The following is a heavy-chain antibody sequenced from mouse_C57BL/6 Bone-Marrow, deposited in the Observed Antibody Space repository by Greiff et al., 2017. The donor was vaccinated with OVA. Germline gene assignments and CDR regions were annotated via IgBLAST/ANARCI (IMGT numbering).Heavy chain of an antibody. CDR2: INYDGSST. CDR1: GFTFSDYY. Sequence: EVKLVESEGGLVQPGSSMKLSCTASGFTFSDYYMAWVRQVPEKGLEWVANINYDGSSTYYLDSLKSRFIISRDNAKNILYLQMSSLKSEDTATYYCARGAYCSSYWYFDVWGTGTTVTVSS. D-gene: IGHD1-1*01. J-gene: IGHJ1*03. CDR3: ARGAYCSSYWYFDV. V-gene: IGHV5-16*01.